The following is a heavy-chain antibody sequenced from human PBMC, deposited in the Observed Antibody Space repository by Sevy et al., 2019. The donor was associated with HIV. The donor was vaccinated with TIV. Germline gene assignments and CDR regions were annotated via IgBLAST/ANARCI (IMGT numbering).Heavy chain of an antibody. CDR1: GFTFSSYS. V-gene: IGHV3-48*02. D-gene: IGHD3-22*01. Sequence: GFLRLSCAASGFTFSSYSMNWVRQAPGKGLGWVSYISRSSSTIYYADSVKGRVTIPVDNAKNSLYLQMNSLRDEDTAVYYCARERKMYDSSGYYFHFDYWGQGTLVTVSS. J-gene: IGHJ4*02. CDR3: ARERKMYDSSGYYFHFDY. CDR2: ISRSSSTI.